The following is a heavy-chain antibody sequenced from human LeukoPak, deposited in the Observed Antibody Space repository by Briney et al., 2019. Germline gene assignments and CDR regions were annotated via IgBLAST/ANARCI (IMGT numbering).Heavy chain of an antibody. CDR1: GGSISSFY. Sequence: SETLSLTCTVYGGSISSFYWSWIRQRAGKGLEWIGRIYTSGSTNYNPSLKSRVTMSVDTSKNQLSLKLSSVTAADTAVYYCARESRYAVYFDYWGQGTLVTVSS. CDR2: IYTSGST. D-gene: IGHD3-3*01. CDR3: ARESRYAVYFDY. V-gene: IGHV4-4*07. J-gene: IGHJ4*02.